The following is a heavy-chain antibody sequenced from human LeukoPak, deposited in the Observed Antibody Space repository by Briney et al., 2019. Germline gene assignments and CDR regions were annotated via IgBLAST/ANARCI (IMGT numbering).Heavy chain of an antibody. Sequence: GGSLRLSCAASGFTFSSYSMNWVRQAPGKGLEWVSSISSSSSYIYYADSVKSRFTISRDNAKNSLYLQMNSLRAEDTAVYYCARDEYTVDSSGYSAGGNYWGQGTLVTVSS. CDR3: ARDEYTVDSSGYSAGGNY. CDR2: ISSSSSYI. CDR1: GFTFSSYS. J-gene: IGHJ4*02. V-gene: IGHV3-21*01. D-gene: IGHD3-22*01.